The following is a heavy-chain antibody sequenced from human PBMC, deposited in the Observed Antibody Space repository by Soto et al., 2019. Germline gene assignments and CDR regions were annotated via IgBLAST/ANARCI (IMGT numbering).Heavy chain of an antibody. CDR3: ATAYYYDSSGSQLYYFDY. J-gene: IGHJ4*02. CDR2: IIPIFGTA. D-gene: IGHD3-22*01. Sequence: SVKVSCKASGGTFSSYAISWVRQAPGQGLEWMGGIIPIFGTANYAQKFQGRVTITADESTSTAYMELSSLRSEDTAVYYCATAYYYDSSGSQLYYFDYWGQGTLVTVS. CDR1: GGTFSSYA. V-gene: IGHV1-69*13.